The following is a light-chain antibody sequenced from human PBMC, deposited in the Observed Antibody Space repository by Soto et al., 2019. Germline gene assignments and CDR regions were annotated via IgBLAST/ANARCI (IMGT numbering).Light chain of an antibody. V-gene: IGKV1-5*03. Sequence: DIQMTQSPSTLSASVGDRVTITCRASQSISRWLAWYQRKPGKAPNLQIYKASSLDSGVPSRFSGNGSGTEFILCIRSLQPDDFATYHCQQYNSYSTFGQGTKVDIK. J-gene: IGKJ1*01. CDR1: QSISRW. CDR3: QQYNSYST. CDR2: KAS.